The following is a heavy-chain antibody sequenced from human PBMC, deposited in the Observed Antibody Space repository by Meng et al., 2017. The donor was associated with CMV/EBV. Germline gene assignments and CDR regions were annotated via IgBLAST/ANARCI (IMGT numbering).Heavy chain of an antibody. CDR3: ARVGVGESFDY. Sequence: SETLSLTCTVSGGSISSYYWSWIRQPPGKGLEWIGYIYYSGSTNYNPSLKSRVTISVDTSKNQSSLKLSSVTAADTAVYYCARVGVGESFDYWGQGTLVTVSS. V-gene: IGHV4-59*01. CDR2: IYYSGST. CDR1: GGSISSYY. D-gene: IGHD3-10*01. J-gene: IGHJ4*02.